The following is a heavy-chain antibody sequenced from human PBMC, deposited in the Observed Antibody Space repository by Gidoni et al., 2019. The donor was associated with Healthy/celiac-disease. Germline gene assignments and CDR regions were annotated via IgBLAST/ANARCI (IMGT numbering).Heavy chain of an antibody. J-gene: IGHJ3*02. CDR1: GFTFSSYS. D-gene: IGHD3-10*01. V-gene: IGHV3-21*01. Sequence: EVQLVESGGGLVKPGGYLRLSGAASGFTFSSYSMNWVRQAPGKGLEWVSSISSSSSYIYYADSVKGRFTISRDNAKNSLYLQMNSLRAEDTAVYYCARAFVLLWPGAFDIWGQGTMVTVSS. CDR2: ISSSSSYI. CDR3: ARAFVLLWPGAFDI.